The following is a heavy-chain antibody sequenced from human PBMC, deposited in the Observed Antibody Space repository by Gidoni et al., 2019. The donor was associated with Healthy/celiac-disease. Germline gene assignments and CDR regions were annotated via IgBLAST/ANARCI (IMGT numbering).Heavy chain of an antibody. Sequence: QVQLVQSGAEVKKPGSSVKVSCKASGGPFSSYTISWVRQAPGQGLEWMGRIIPILGIANYAQKFQGRVTITADKSTSTAYIELSSLRSEDTAVYYCARVSVERWLRSRDYYYYGMDVWGQGTTVTVSS. J-gene: IGHJ6*02. V-gene: IGHV1-69*02. CDR3: ARVSVERWLRSRDYYYYGMDV. CDR2: IIPILGIA. D-gene: IGHD5-12*01. CDR1: GGPFSSYT.